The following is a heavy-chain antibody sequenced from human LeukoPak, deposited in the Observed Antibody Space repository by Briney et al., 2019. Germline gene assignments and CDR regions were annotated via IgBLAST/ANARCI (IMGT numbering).Heavy chain of an antibody. CDR1: GYTFTSYY. D-gene: IGHD3-22*01. CDR3: ATELYDSSAYFSVRNVFDI. Sequence: ASVKVSCKASGYTFTSYYMHWVRQAPGQGLEWMGIINPSGGSTSYAQKFQGRVTMTRDMSTSTAFMELSSLKSEDTAVYYCATELYDSSAYFSVRNVFDIWGQGTVVTVSS. V-gene: IGHV1-46*01. J-gene: IGHJ3*02. CDR2: INPSGGST.